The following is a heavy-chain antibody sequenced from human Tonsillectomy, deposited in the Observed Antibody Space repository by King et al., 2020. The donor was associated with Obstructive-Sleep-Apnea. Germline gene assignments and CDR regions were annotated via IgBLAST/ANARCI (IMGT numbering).Heavy chain of an antibody. CDR2: INWNSGSI. CDR1: GFTFDDYG. D-gene: IGHD6-19*01. Sequence: VQLVESGGGLVQPGRSLRLSCAASGFTFDDYGMHWVRHAPGKGLEWVSGINWNSGSIGYAVSVKGRFTISRDNAKNSLYLQMNSLRAEDTALYYCAKSYSSGWYVPFDYWGQGTLVTVSS. J-gene: IGHJ4*02. V-gene: IGHV3-9*01. CDR3: AKSYSSGWYVPFDY.